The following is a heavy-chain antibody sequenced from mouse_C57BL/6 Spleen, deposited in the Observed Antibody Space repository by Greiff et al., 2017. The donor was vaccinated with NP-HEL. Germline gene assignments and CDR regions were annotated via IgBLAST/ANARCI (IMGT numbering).Heavy chain of an antibody. CDR1: GYTFTSYW. J-gene: IGHJ2*01. V-gene: IGHV1-55*01. Sequence: VQLQQSGAELVKPGASVKMSCKASGYTFTSYWITWVKQRPGQGLEWIGDIYPGSGSTNYNEKFKSKATLTVDTSSSTAYMQLSSLTSEDSAVYYCARERDGYYGFFDYWGQGTTLTVSS. CDR2: IYPGSGST. D-gene: IGHD2-3*01. CDR3: ARERDGYYGFFDY.